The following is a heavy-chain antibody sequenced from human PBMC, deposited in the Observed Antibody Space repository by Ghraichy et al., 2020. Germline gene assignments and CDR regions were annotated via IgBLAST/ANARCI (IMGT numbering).Heavy chain of an antibody. CDR3: ARDGVEVGELYYFDY. V-gene: IGHV3-48*02. CDR1: GFTFSGYS. Sequence: GGSLRLSCAASGFTFSGYSMNWVRQAPGKGLEWVSYIGNSGTIYYADSVKGRFTISRDNAKNSLYLQMNSLRDEDMAVYYCARDGVEVGELYYFDYWGQGTLVTVSS. J-gene: IGHJ4*02. CDR2: IGNSGTI. D-gene: IGHD3-16*01.